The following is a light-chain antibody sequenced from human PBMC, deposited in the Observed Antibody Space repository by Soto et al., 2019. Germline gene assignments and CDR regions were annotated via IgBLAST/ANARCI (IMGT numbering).Light chain of an antibody. J-gene: IGKJ5*01. CDR1: QGISNQ. V-gene: IGKV1-39*01. CDR3: QQSFSTPFT. Sequence: DIQMTQSPSSLSAFVGDRVTLTCRASQGISNQLNWYQLRPGKATTLLIYAASSLQTGVSSRFSGSGSGTDFTLTISSLEPEDFAIYYCQQSFSTPFTFGRGTRLEIK. CDR2: AAS.